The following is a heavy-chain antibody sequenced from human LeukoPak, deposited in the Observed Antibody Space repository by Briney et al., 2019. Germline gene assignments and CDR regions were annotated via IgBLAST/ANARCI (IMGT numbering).Heavy chain of an antibody. CDR1: GFSVTNNY. CDR3: ARLIVGATYDAFDI. Sequence: GGSLRLSCAVSGFSVTNNYMSWVRQAPGKGLEWVSVFYVGGATYYADSVKGRFTISRDNSENTLYLQMNSLGAEDTAVYYCARLIVGATYDAFDIWGQGTMVTVSS. D-gene: IGHD1-26*01. CDR2: FYVGGAT. V-gene: IGHV3-53*01. J-gene: IGHJ3*02.